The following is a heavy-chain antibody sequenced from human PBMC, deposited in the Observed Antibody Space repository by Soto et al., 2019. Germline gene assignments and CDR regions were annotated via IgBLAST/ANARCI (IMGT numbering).Heavy chain of an antibody. CDR2: MNPNSGNT. V-gene: IGHV1-8*01. CDR3: ARNMDNAMVLDFDY. D-gene: IGHD5-18*01. CDR1: GYTFTSYD. J-gene: IGHJ4*02. Sequence: ASVKVSCKASGYTFTSYDINWVRQATGQGLEWMGWMNPNSGNTGYAQKFQGRVTMTRNTSISTAYMELTSLRSEDTAVYYCARNMDNAMVLDFDYWGQAHLVRVSS.